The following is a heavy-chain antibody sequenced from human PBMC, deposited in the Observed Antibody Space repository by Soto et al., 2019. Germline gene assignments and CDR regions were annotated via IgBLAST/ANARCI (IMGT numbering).Heavy chain of an antibody. CDR3: ARDPSDYGDNADP. Sequence: QVQLVQSGAEVKKPGSSVKVSCKASGGTFSSYTISWVRQAPGQGLEWMGRIIPILGIANYAQKFQGRVTITADKSTSTAYMELSSLRSEDTAVYYCARDPSDYGDNADPRGQGTLVTVSS. D-gene: IGHD4-17*01. CDR1: GGTFSSYT. V-gene: IGHV1-69*08. CDR2: IIPILGIA. J-gene: IGHJ5*02.